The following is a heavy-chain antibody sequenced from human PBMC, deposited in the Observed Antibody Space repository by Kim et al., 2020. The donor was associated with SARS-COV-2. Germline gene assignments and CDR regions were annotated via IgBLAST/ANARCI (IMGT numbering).Heavy chain of an antibody. J-gene: IGHJ5*02. CDR1: GYTFTSYA. Sequence: ASVKVSCKASGYTFTSYAMHWVRQAPGQRLEWMGWINAGNGNTKYSQKFQGRVTITRDTSASTAYMELSSLRSEDTAVYYCARDARDIVVVADWFDPWGQGTLVTVSS. CDR2: INAGNGNT. CDR3: ARDARDIVVVADWFDP. D-gene: IGHD2-2*01. V-gene: IGHV1-3*01.